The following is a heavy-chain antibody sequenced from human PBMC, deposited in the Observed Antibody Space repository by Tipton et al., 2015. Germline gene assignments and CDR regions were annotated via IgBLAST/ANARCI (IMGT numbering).Heavy chain of an antibody. CDR3: ARDCGYDVGWFDP. CDR1: GFIFSDYY. D-gene: IGHD5-12*01. Sequence: SLRLSCAASGFIFSDYYMNWIRQAPGKGLEWISYISSSGTTKYYADSVKGRFTISRDNAKNSLYLQMNSLRVEDTAVYYCARDCGYDVGWFDPWGQGTLVTVSS. J-gene: IGHJ5*02. CDR2: ISSSGTTK. V-gene: IGHV3-11*01.